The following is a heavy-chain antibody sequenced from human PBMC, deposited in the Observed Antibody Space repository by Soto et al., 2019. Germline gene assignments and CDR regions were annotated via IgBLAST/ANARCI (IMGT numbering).Heavy chain of an antibody. CDR3: SIDCITTSCYSGYYYYGMDV. CDR2: FNAGNGNT. D-gene: IGHD2-2*01. Sequence: ASVKVSCKASGYTFTSYYMHWVRQAPGQRLEWMGWFNAGNGNTKYSQKFQGRVTITMDTSATTAYMELSSLRSEDTAVYYCSIDCITTSCYSGYYYYGMDVWGQGTTVTVSS. J-gene: IGHJ6*02. CDR1: GYTFTSYY. V-gene: IGHV1-3*01.